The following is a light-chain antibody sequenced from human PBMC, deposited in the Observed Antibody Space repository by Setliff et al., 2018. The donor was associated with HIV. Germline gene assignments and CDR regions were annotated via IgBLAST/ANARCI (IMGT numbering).Light chain of an antibody. V-gene: IGLV2-11*01. CDR2: DVI. J-gene: IGLJ1*01. CDR3: CSYAGRHTFV. CDR1: TSDVGGYNF. Sequence: QSALTQPRSVSGSPGQSVTISCTGTTSDVGGYNFVSWYQHHPGKAPKLMIYDVIKRPSGVPDRFSGSKSGNTASLTISGLQAEDEADYYCCSYAGRHTFVFGTGTKVTVL.